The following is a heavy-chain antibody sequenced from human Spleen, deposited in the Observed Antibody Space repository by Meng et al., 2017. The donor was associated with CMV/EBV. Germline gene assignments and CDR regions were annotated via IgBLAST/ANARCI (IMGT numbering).Heavy chain of an antibody. CDR2: ITSSSSYI. J-gene: IGHJ4*02. CDR1: FCSNS. V-gene: IGHV3-21*01. CDR3: ARGDAEWLQRTKTGFDY. D-gene: IGHD1-14*01. Sequence: FCSNSRISVRPDPGKGVVWVSSITSSSSYIYCADSVKGRFTISRDNAKNSLYLQMNSLRAEDTAVYYCARGDAEWLQRTKTGFDYWGQGTLVTVSS.